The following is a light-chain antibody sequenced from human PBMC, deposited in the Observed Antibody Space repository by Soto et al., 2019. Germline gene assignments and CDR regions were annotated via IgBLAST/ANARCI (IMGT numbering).Light chain of an antibody. CDR3: SSYTSSTTLV. CDR1: SSDVGAYNP. Sequence: QSALTQPASVSGSPGQSITISCTGTSSDVGAYNPVSWYQQHPGKAPKLMIYDVSNRPSGVSNRFSGSKSGNTASLAISGLQAEDEADYYCSSYTSSTTLVFGGGTKLTVL. CDR2: DVS. V-gene: IGLV2-14*01. J-gene: IGLJ2*01.